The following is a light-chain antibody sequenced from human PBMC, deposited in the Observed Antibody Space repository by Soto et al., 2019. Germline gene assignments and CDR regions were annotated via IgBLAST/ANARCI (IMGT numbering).Light chain of an antibody. V-gene: IGKV3-11*01. J-gene: IGKJ5*01. CDR1: QSVSNY. CDR3: QQRSNWPPIT. Sequence: TQSPATLSLSPGERATLSCRASQSVSNYLDWFQQKPGQAPRLLIYDASNRATGIPARFSGSGSGTDFTLTISSLEPEDFAVYYCQQRSNWPPITFGQGTRLEIK. CDR2: DAS.